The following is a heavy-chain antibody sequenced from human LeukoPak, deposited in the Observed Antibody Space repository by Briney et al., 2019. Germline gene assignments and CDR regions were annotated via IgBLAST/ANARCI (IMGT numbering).Heavy chain of an antibody. CDR1: SYSISSGYY. D-gene: IGHD5-12*01. V-gene: IGHV4-38-2*02. Sequence: PSETLSLTCAVSSYSISSGYYWDWIRQPPGKGLEWIGTIFYSGRAYYNPSLKSRVTMSVDTSKNHFSLKLTSVTAADTALYFCARDRGGRPGYASGDFDFWGQGTLVTVSS. CDR2: IFYSGRA. CDR3: ARDRGGRPGYASGDFDF. J-gene: IGHJ4*02.